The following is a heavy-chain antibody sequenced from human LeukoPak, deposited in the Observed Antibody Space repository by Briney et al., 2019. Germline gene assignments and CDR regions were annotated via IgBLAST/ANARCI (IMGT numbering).Heavy chain of an antibody. CDR2: ISSSGSTI. V-gene: IGHV3-48*03. J-gene: IGHJ6*04. CDR3: AELGITMIGGV. D-gene: IGHD3-10*02. CDR1: GLTFDDYA. Sequence: GGSLRLSCAASGLTFDDYAMHWVRQAPGKGLEWVSYISSSGSTIYYADSVKGRFTISRDNAKNSLHLQMNSLRAEDTAVYYCAELGITMIGGVWGKGTTVTISS.